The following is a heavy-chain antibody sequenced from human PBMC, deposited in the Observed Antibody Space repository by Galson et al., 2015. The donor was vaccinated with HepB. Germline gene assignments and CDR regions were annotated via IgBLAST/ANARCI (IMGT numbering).Heavy chain of an antibody. CDR1: GYSFTSYW. D-gene: IGHD3-22*01. Sequence: QSGAEVKKPGESLRISCKGSGYSFTSYWISWVRQMPGKGLEWLGRIDPSDSYTNYSPSFQGHVTISADKSISTAYLQWSSLKASDTAMYYCARQLYYYDSSGYYYVPSVDYWGQGTLVTVSS. V-gene: IGHV5-10-1*01. J-gene: IGHJ4*02. CDR3: ARQLYYYDSSGYYYVPSVDY. CDR2: IDPSDSYT.